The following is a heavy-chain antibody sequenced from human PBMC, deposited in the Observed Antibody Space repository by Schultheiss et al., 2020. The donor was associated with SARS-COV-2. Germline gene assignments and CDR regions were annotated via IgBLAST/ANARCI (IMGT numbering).Heavy chain of an antibody. CDR2: IYYSGST. V-gene: IGHV4-31*03. CDR1: GGSISSGGYY. CDR3: ARAGVKARGSDY. Sequence: SETLSLTCTVSGGSISSGGYYWSWIRQHPGKGLEWIGYIYYSGSTYYNPSLKSRVTISVDTSKNQFSLQLNSVTPEDTAVYYCARAGVKARGSDYWGQGTLVTVSS. J-gene: IGHJ4*02. D-gene: IGHD3-10*01.